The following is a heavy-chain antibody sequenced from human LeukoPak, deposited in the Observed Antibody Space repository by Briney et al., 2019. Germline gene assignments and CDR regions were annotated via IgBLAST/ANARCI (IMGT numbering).Heavy chain of an antibody. CDR1: GFTFSSYS. Sequence: NPGGSLRLSCAASGFTFSSYSMTWVRQAPGKGLEWVSFISGSSSYIYYADSVKGRFTISRDNAKNSLYLQMNSLRAEDTAVYYCARDPRIAAPYWGQGTLVTVSS. D-gene: IGHD6-13*01. V-gene: IGHV3-21*01. CDR2: ISGSSSYI. CDR3: ARDPRIAAPY. J-gene: IGHJ4*02.